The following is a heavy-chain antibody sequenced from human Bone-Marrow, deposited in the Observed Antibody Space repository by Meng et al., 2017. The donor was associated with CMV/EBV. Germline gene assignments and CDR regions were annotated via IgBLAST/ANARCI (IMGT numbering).Heavy chain of an antibody. CDR1: GFTVSSNY. Sequence: GESLKLSCAASGFTVSSNYMSWVRQAPGKGLEWVSVIYSGGSTYYADSVKGRFTISRDNSKNTLYLQMNSLRAEDTAVYYCARGVKRSFFNYYYGMDVWGQGTTVTVSS. V-gene: IGHV3-53*01. D-gene: IGHD3-3*01. CDR3: ARGVKRSFFNYYYGMDV. J-gene: IGHJ6*01. CDR2: IYSGGST.